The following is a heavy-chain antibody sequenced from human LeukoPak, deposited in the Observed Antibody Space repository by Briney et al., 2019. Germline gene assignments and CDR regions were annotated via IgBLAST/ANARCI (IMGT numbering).Heavy chain of an antibody. CDR1: GYTFTSYY. D-gene: IGHD3-22*01. J-gene: IGHJ4*02. CDR3: ARDYYDSSGTPGRAYDY. V-gene: IGHV1-46*01. CDR2: INPSGGST. Sequence: ASVKVSCKASGYTFTSYYMHWVRQAPGQGLEWMGIINPSGGSTSYAQKFQGRVTMTRDMSTSTVYMELSSLRSEDTAVYYCARDYYDSSGTPGRAYDYWGQGTLVTVSS.